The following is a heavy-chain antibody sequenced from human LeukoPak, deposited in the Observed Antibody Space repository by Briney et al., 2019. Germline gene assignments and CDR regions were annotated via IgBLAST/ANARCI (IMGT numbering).Heavy chain of an antibody. CDR3: ARDNTYGSGSYYNWPPYYYYYYMDV. V-gene: IGHV4-39*07. CDR2: IYTSGST. D-gene: IGHD3-10*01. J-gene: IGHJ6*03. Sequence: SETLSLTCTVSGGSISSSSYYWGWIRQPPGKGLEWIGSIYTSGSTNYNPSLKSRVTMSVDTSKNQFSLKLSSVTAADTAVYYCARDNTYGSGSYYNWPPYYYYYYMDVWGKGTTVTISS. CDR1: GGSISSSSYY.